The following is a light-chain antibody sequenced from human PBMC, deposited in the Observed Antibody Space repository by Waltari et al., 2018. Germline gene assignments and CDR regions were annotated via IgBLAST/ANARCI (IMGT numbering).Light chain of an antibody. CDR3: QQYYSYPLFT. V-gene: IGKV1-8*01. J-gene: IGKJ3*01. CDR2: AAS. Sequence: AIRMTQSPSSFSASTGDRVTITCRASQGIGSYLAWYQQKPGKAPKLLIYAASTLQSGVPSRFSGSGSGTDFTLTISCLQSEDFATYYCQQYYSYPLFTFGPGTKVDIK. CDR1: QGIGSY.